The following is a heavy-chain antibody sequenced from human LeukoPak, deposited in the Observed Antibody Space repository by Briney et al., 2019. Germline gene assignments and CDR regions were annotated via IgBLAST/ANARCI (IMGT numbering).Heavy chain of an antibody. CDR3: ARKRPNYFDY. Sequence: PGGSLRLSCAASGFTFNNFAMNWVRQAPGKGPEWVANINLDGSQKYYVDSVKGQFTISRDNAENSLYLQMNSLRAEDTALYYCARKRPNYFDYWGQGTLVTVSS. CDR2: INLDGSQK. V-gene: IGHV3-7*01. J-gene: IGHJ4*02. CDR1: GFTFNNFA.